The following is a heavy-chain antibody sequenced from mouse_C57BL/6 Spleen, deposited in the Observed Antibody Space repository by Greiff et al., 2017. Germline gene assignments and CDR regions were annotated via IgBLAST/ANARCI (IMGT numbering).Heavy chain of an antibody. CDR3: ARSGITTVVATN. CDR1: GYTFTSYW. CDR2: INPSNGGT. Sequence: QVQLKQPGTELVKPGASVKLSCKASGYTFTSYWMHWVKQRPGQGLEWIGNINPSNGGTNYNEKFKSKATLTVDKSSSTAYMQLSSLTSEDSAVYYCARSGITTVVATNWGQGTTLTVSS. V-gene: IGHV1-53*01. J-gene: IGHJ2*01. D-gene: IGHD1-1*01.